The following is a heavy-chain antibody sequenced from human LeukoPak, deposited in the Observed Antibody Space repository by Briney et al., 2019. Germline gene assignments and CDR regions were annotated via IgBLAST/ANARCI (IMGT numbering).Heavy chain of an antibody. V-gene: IGHV3-23*01. CDR3: AKVGRVAVAVAGTGYFDS. CDR1: GFTFSSYA. Sequence: PGGSLRLSCAASGFTFSSYAMNWVRQAPGKGLEGVSTISGSGTSTYYADSVKGRFTIYRDNSKNTLYLQMNSLRAEDTAVYYCAKVGRVAVAVAGTGYFDSWGQGTLITVSS. CDR2: ISGSGTST. D-gene: IGHD6-19*01. J-gene: IGHJ4*02.